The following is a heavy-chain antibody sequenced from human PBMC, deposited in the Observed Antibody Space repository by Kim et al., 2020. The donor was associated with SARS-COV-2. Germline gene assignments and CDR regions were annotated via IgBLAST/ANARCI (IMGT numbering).Heavy chain of an antibody. D-gene: IGHD2-21*02. Sequence: ASVKVSCKASGYTFTSYYMHWVRQAPGQGLEWMGIINPSGGSTSYAQKFQGRVTMTRDTSTSTVYMELSSLRSEDTAVYYCARDLRFEYCGGDCPNHFDYWGQGTLVTVSS. V-gene: IGHV1-46*01. J-gene: IGHJ4*02. CDR2: INPSGGST. CDR3: ARDLRFEYCGGDCPNHFDY. CDR1: GYTFTSYY.